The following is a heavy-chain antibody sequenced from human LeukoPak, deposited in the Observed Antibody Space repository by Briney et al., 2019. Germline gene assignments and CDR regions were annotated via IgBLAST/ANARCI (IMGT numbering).Heavy chain of an antibody. CDR2: IRHDGSNK. D-gene: IGHD2-2*01. V-gene: IGHV3-30*02. CDR1: GFTFSSYG. Sequence: GGSLRLSCAASGFTFSSYGMPWVRQAPGKGLEWVAFIRHDGSNKYYADSVKGRFTISRDNSKNTLYLQMNSLRAEDTAVYYSAKPTQYCSSTSCAGGFIDYWGQGTLVTVSS. J-gene: IGHJ4*02. CDR3: AKPTQYCSSTSCAGGFIDY.